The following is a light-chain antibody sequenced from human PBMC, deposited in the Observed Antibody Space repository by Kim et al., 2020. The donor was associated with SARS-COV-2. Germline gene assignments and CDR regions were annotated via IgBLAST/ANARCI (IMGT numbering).Light chain of an antibody. CDR1: ALPKQY. CDR3: QSSDSSDTFWV. J-gene: IGLJ3*02. Sequence: PGQTARITCSGDALPKQYAYWFQQKPGQAPVLVLYEDTERPSGIPERFSGSTSGTTVTLTISGVQAEDEADYYCQSSDSSDTFWVFGGGTQLTVL. V-gene: IGLV3-25*03. CDR2: EDT.